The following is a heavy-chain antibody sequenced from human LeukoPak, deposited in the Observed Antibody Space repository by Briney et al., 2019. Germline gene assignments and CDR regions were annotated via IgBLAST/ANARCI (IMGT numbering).Heavy chain of an antibody. Sequence: SETLPLTCTVSGDSMSNYYWSWIRQPPGKGLEWIGYIYYSGITNYNPSLKSRVTISVDTSRNQFSLKLTSVTGADTALYHCARGMVSTYYYYYYMDVWGKGTSVTVSS. D-gene: IGHD2-8*01. CDR2: IYYSGIT. CDR3: ARGMVSTYYYYYYMDV. CDR1: GDSMSNYY. V-gene: IGHV4-59*01. J-gene: IGHJ6*03.